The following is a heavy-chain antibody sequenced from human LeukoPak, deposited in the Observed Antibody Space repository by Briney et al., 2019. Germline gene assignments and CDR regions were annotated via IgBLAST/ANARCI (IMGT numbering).Heavy chain of an antibody. Sequence: SETLSLTCTVSGGSISSYYWSWIRQPPGKGLERIGYIYYSGSTNYNPSLKSRVTISVDTSKNQFSLKLSSVTAADTAVYCCARVFGYSSGWYRGNAFDIWGQGTMVTVSS. D-gene: IGHD6-19*01. CDR1: GGSISSYY. V-gene: IGHV4-59*01. CDR3: ARVFGYSSGWYRGNAFDI. CDR2: IYYSGST. J-gene: IGHJ3*02.